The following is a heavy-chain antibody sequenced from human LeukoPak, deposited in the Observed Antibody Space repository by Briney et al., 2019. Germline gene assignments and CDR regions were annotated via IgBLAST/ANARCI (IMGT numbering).Heavy chain of an antibody. CDR1: GGSISSGGYY. V-gene: IGHV4-31*03. D-gene: IGHD3-16*01. CDR2: IYYSGST. Sequence: SETLSLTCNVSGGSISSGGYYWSWIRQHPGKGLEWIGYIYYSGSTYYNPSLKSRVTISVDTSKNQFSLKLSSVTAADTAVYYCARIRWRKLRLGELDYWGQGTLVTVSS. J-gene: IGHJ4*02. CDR3: ARIRWRKLRLGELDY.